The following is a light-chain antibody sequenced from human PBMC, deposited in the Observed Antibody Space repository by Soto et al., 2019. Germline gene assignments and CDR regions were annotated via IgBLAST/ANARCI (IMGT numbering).Light chain of an antibody. V-gene: IGLV2-11*01. J-gene: IGLJ1*01. CDR3: CTDAGTYKV. CDR1: SSDIGAYNY. Sequence: QSALTQPRSVSGSPGQSVTISCTGTSSDIGAYNYVSWYQQHPDKAPKLMIYHVSKRPSGVPDRFSGYKSGNAASLTISGLQAEDEADYYCCTDAGTYKVFGTGTKLTVL. CDR2: HVS.